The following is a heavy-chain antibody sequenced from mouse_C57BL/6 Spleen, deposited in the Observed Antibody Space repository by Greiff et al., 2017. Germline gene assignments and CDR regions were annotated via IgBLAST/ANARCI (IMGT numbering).Heavy chain of an antibody. Sequence: EVNVVESGGGLVKPGGSLKLSCAASGFTFSSYAMSWVRQTPEKRLEWVATISDGGSYTYYPDNVKGRFTISRDNAKNNLYLQMSHLKSEDTAMYYCARPRWFAYWGQGTLVTVSA. CDR2: ISDGGSYT. CDR1: GFTFSSYA. CDR3: ARPRWFAY. J-gene: IGHJ3*01. V-gene: IGHV5-4*03.